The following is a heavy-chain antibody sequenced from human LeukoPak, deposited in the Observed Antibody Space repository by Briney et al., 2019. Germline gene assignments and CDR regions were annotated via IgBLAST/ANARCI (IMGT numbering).Heavy chain of an antibody. CDR1: GYTFTSYY. Sequence: ASVKVSCKASGYTFTSYYMHWVRQAPGQGLEWMGRINPNSGGTNYAQKFQGRVTMTRDTSISTAYMELSRLRSDDTAVYYCASHYDRDGGVDYWGQGTLVTVSS. V-gene: IGHV1-2*06. CDR2: INPNSGGT. D-gene: IGHD3-16*01. CDR3: ASHYDRDGGVDY. J-gene: IGHJ4*02.